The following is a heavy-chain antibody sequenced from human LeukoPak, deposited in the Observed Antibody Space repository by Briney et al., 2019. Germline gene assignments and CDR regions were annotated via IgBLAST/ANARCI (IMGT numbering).Heavy chain of an antibody. CDR2: MSPKTGDT. J-gene: IGHJ4*02. V-gene: IGHV1-2*02. Sequence: ASVKVSCKASEDTFNAYYIHWVRQAPGQGLEWMGWMSPKTGDTNYAQNFQGRVTMTRDTSVTTAYMGLRSLTAGDTAVYYCTRRTYGDHFDFWGQGTLVTVSP. D-gene: IGHD4-17*01. CDR3: TRRTYGDHFDF. CDR1: EDTFNAYY.